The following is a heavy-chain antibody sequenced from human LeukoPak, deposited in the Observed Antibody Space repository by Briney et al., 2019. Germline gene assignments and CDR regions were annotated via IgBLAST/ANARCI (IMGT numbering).Heavy chain of an antibody. CDR2: ISGDGGST. J-gene: IGHJ4*02. Sequence: GGSLRLSCAAPGFIFDNYAIHWVRQAPGRGLEWVSLISGDGGSTFYADSVRGRFTISRDNTRKSVSLQMSSLRSEDTALYYCARESETSGWYDYWGEGTLVTVSS. CDR3: ARESETSGWYDY. CDR1: GFIFDNYA. D-gene: IGHD6-19*01. V-gene: IGHV3-43*02.